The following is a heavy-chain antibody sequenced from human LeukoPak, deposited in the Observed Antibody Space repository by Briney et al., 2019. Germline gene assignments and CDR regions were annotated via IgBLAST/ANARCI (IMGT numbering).Heavy chain of an antibody. D-gene: IGHD2-2*01. CDR3: ATYCSSTSCPCNWFDP. V-gene: IGHV1-8*03. Sequence: ASVKVSCKASGYTFTSYDINWVRQATGQGLEWMGWMNPNSGNTGYAQKFQGRVTITRNTSISTAYMELSSLRSEDTAVYYCATYCSSTSCPCNWFDPWGQGTLVTVSS. J-gene: IGHJ5*02. CDR1: GYTFTSYD. CDR2: MNPNSGNT.